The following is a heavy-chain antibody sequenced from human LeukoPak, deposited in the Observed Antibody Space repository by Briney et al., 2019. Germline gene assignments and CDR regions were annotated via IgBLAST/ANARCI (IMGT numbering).Heavy chain of an antibody. V-gene: IGHV4-59*12. CDR1: GGSISTYY. CDR3: ARDLWFGELFPAFDY. D-gene: IGHD3-10*01. CDR2: IYFSGST. Sequence: PSETLSLTCSVSGGSISTYYWSWIRQPPGKGLEWIGYIYFSGSTNYNPSLKSRVTISVDTSKNQFSLKLSSVTAADTAVYYCARDLWFGELFPAFDYWGQGTLVTVSS. J-gene: IGHJ4*02.